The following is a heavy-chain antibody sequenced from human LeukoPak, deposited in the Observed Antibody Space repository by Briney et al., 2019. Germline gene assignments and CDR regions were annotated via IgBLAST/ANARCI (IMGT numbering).Heavy chain of an antibody. CDR1: GFTFSSYS. CDR2: ISSSSSYI. D-gene: IGHD4-17*01. CDR3: ARGFFRYGDYVGGNDY. Sequence: GGSLRLSCAASGFTFSSYSMNWVRQAPGKGLEWVSSISSSSSYIYYADSVKGRFTISRDNAKNSLYLQMNSLRAEDTAVYYCARGFFRYGDYVGGNDYWGQGTLVTVSS. V-gene: IGHV3-21*01. J-gene: IGHJ4*02.